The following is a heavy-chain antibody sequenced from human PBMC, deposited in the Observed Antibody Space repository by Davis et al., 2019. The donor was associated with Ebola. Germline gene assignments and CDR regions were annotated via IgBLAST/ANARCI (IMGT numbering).Heavy chain of an antibody. V-gene: IGHV3-72*01. CDR1: GFTFSDYY. Sequence: GESLKISCVASGFTFSDYYMDWVRQAPGMGLEWVGRIRNKASSYSTEYAASVKDRFIISRDDSKDSLYLQMNSLKTEDTAVYYCARATSGTYLLNYWGQGTLVTVSS. J-gene: IGHJ4*02. D-gene: IGHD1-26*01. CDR3: ARATSGTYLLNY. CDR2: IRNKASSYST.